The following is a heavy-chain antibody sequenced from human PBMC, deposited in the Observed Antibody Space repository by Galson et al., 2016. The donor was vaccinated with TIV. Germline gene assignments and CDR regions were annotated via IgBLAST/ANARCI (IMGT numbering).Heavy chain of an antibody. CDR1: GYTLSHFY. V-gene: IGHV1-46*01. Sequence: SVKVSCKASGYTLSHFYMHWVRQAPGQGLEWVGVIDPLGGGTTYAPQFQGRVTMTRDTSTSTVYMELTSLKSDDTAIFYCATFSGARGPFAYWGQGTLVAVSS. CDR3: ATFSGARGPFAY. J-gene: IGHJ4*02. CDR2: IDPLGGGT. D-gene: IGHD2-15*01.